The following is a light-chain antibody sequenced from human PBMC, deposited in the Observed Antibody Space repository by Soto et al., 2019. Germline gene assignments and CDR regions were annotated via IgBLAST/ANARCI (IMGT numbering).Light chain of an antibody. Sequence: AIRMTQSPSSLSASTGDRVTITCRASQGIGSYLAWYQQKPGKAQKLLIYAASTLQSGVPSRLSGSGSGTDFTLTISCLQSEDFATYYCQQYYSYPGTFGPGTKVDIK. J-gene: IGKJ3*01. CDR3: QQYYSYPGT. CDR2: AAS. CDR1: QGIGSY. V-gene: IGKV1-8*01.